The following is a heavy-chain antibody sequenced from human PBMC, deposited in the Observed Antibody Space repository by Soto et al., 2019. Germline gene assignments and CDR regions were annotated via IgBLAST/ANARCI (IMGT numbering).Heavy chain of an antibody. J-gene: IGHJ6*02. CDR1: GYTFTGYY. Sequence: ASVKVSCKASGYTFTGYYMHWVRQAPGQGLEWMGWINPNSGGTNYAQKFQGRVTMTRDTSISKAYMELSRLRSDDTAVYYCARAGWRSGSYRGGYYYYGMDVWGQGTTVTVSS. V-gene: IGHV1-2*02. CDR3: ARAGWRSGSYRGGYYYYGMDV. CDR2: INPNSGGT. D-gene: IGHD3-22*01.